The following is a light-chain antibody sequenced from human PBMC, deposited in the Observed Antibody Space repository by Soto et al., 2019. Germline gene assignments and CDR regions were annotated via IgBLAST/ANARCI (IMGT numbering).Light chain of an antibody. CDR3: SSYTSSSIVV. Sequence: QSALTQPASVSGSPGQSITISCTGTSSDVGGYNYVSWYQQHPGKAPKLMIYDVSNRPSGVSNRFSGSKSGNTASLTISGLQAEDEADYYCSSYTSSSIVVFGGLTKLTVL. V-gene: IGLV2-14*01. J-gene: IGLJ2*01. CDR2: DVS. CDR1: SSDVGGYNY.